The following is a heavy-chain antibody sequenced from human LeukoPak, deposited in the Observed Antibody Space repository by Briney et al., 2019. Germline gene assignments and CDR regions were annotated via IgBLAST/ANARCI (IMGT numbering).Heavy chain of an antibody. V-gene: IGHV4-34*01. CDR1: GGSFSGYY. CDR2: INHSGST. CDR3: ARLDSSGWYY. D-gene: IGHD6-19*01. J-gene: IGHJ4*02. Sequence: PSETLSLTCAVYGGSFSGYYWSWIRQPPGKGLEWIGEINHSGSTNYNPSLKSRVTISVDTSKNQFSLKLSSVTAADTAVYYCARLDSSGWYYRGQGTLVTVSS.